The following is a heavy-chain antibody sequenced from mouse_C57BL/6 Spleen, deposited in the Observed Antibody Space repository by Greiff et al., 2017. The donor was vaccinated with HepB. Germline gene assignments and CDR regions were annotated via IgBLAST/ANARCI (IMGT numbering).Heavy chain of an antibody. D-gene: IGHD4-1*01. CDR3: AKTGPYYYAMDY. Sequence: EVKVVESGGGLVKPGGSLKLSCAASGFTFSDYGMHWVRQAPEKGLEWVAYISSGSSTIYYADTVKGRFTISRDNAKNTLFLQMTSLRSEDTAMYYCAKTGPYYYAMDYWGQGTSVTVSS. V-gene: IGHV5-17*01. CDR2: ISSGSSTI. CDR1: GFTFSDYG. J-gene: IGHJ4*01.